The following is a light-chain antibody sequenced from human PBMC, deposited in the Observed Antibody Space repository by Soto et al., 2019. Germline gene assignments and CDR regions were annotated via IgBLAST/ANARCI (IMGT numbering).Light chain of an antibody. V-gene: IGKV1-9*01. CDR2: GAS. CDR3: QQLKSYPQT. Sequence: DIQLTQSPSFLSASVGDRVTITCRASQGISSYLAWYQQKPGKAPKLLIYGASTLQSGVPSTFSGSASGTEFTLTISSLQPADFATYYCQQLKSYPQTFGGGTKVEIK. J-gene: IGKJ4*01. CDR1: QGISSY.